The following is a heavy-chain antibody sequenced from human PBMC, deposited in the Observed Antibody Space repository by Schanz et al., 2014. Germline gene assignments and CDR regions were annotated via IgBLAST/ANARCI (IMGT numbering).Heavy chain of an antibody. CDR3: AREGTIIRGLTGWFDP. CDR1: GYTFTDYH. D-gene: IGHD3-10*01. J-gene: IGHJ5*02. V-gene: IGHV1-2*06. Sequence: QVQLVQSGAEAKKPGASVKVSCKASGYTFTDYHIHWVRQAPGQGLEWMGRINPNSGGTNFAQKFQGRVTVTRDTSISTAYMELGSLRFDDTAVYYCAREGTIIRGLTGWFDPWGQGTQVAVSS. CDR2: INPNSGGT.